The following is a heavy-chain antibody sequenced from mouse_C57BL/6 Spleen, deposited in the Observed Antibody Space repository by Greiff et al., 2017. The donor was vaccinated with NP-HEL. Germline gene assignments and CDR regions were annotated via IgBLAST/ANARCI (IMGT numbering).Heavy chain of an antibody. CDR3: ARRDYGSSGAMDY. CDR1: GYTFTDYY. Sequence: VHLVESGAELVRPGASVKLSCKASGYTFTDYYINWVKQRPGPGLEWIARIYPGSGNTYYNEKFKGKATLTAEKSSSTAYMQLSSLTSEDSAVYFCARRDYGSSGAMDYWGQGTSVTVSS. CDR2: IYPGSGNT. V-gene: IGHV1-76*01. D-gene: IGHD1-1*01. J-gene: IGHJ4*01.